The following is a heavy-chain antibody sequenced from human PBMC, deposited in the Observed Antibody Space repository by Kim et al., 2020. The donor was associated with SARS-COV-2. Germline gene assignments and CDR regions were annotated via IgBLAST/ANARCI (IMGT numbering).Heavy chain of an antibody. J-gene: IGHJ6*02. CDR3: ARAGVGWESGMDV. D-gene: IGHD1-26*01. V-gene: IGHV3-53*01. Sequence: YADAVKGRFTLSRDNSKNTLYLQMNSLRAEDTAVYYCARAGVGWESGMDVWGQGTTVTVSS.